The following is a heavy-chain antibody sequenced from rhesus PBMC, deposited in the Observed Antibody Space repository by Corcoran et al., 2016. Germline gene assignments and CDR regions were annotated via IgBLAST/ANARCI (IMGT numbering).Heavy chain of an antibody. Sequence: DVQLVESGGGLVKPGGSLRLSCVASGFTFSSYEMHWVRQAPGKGLELGSVISESGGTKNYADSGKGGFTISIENAKNSLFLQMNRLRAEDTAVYYCTRDRGYSYSFDYWGQGVLVTVSS. D-gene: IGHD5-12*01. V-gene: IGHV3-100*02. J-gene: IGHJ4*01. CDR3: TRDRGYSYSFDY. CDR2: ISESGGTK. CDR1: GFTFSSYE.